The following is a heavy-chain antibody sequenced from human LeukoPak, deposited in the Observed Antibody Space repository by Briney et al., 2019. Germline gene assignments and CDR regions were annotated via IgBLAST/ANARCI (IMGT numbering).Heavy chain of an antibody. Sequence: RASETLSLTCTVSGGSISSSSYYWGWIRQPPGKGLEWIGSIYYSGSTYYNPSLKSRVTISVDTSKNQFSLKLSSVTAADTAVYYCARAPGIAVAGTHYYYGMDVWGQGTTVTVSS. D-gene: IGHD6-19*01. CDR3: ARAPGIAVAGTHYYYGMDV. CDR2: IYYSGST. CDR1: GGSISSSSYY. V-gene: IGHV4-39*01. J-gene: IGHJ6*02.